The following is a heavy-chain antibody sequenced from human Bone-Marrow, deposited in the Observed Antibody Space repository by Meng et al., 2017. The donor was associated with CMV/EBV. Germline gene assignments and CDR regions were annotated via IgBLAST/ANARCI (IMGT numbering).Heavy chain of an antibody. D-gene: IGHD5-12*01. Sequence: GESLKISCAASGFIFSNYNMHWVRQAPGKGLEWVSLIVSSGSNIYYADSVKGRFTISRDNSKNTLYLQMNSLRTEDTAVYFCAKDNGYTYGHASDYWGQGTLVTVSS. J-gene: IGHJ4*02. CDR3: AKDNGYTYGHASDY. V-gene: IGHV3-30*02. CDR1: GFIFSNYN. CDR2: IVSSGSNI.